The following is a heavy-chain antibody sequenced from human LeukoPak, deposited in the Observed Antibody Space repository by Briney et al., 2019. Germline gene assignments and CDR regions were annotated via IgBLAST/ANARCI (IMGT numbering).Heavy chain of an antibody. D-gene: IGHD2-21*02. CDR2: ISAYNGNT. V-gene: IGHV1-18*01. CDR3: ARGRVVVTADYYFDY. CDR1: GYTFTSYG. Sequence: ASVKVACKASGYTFTSYGISWVRQAPGRGLEWMGWISAYNGNTNYAQKLQGRVTMTTDTSTSTAYMELSSLRSEDTAVYYCARGRVVVTADYYFDYWGQGTLVTVSS. J-gene: IGHJ4*02.